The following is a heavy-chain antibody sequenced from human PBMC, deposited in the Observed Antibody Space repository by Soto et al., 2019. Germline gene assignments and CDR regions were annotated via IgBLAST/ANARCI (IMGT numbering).Heavy chain of an antibody. CDR1: GFTFSNYW. CDR2: IEGDGSET. J-gene: IGHJ4*02. V-gene: IGHV3-7*01. CDR3: TRSEV. Sequence: EVELVESGGGLVQPGGSLSLSCAASGFTFSNYWMSWVRQAPGKGPEWVANIEGDGSETYYVDSVRGRFTISRDNAENSLYLQMNSLRDEDTAVYYCTRSEVWGQGTPVTVS.